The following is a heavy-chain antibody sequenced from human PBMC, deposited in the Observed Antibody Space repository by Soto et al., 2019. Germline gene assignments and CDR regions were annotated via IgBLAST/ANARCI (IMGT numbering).Heavy chain of an antibody. V-gene: IGHV5-51*01. Sequence: GVSKKICCKGSGYSFTSYWIAWVRQMPGKGLEWMGIIYPGDSDTRYSPSFQGQVTISADKSISTAYLQWSSLKASDTAMYYCARPRIVGAPNDAFDIWGQGTMVTV. CDR2: IYPGDSDT. J-gene: IGHJ3*02. CDR3: ARPRIVGAPNDAFDI. CDR1: GYSFTSYW. D-gene: IGHD1-26*01.